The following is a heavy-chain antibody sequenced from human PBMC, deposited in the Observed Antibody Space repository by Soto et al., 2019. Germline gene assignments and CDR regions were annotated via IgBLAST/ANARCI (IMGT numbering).Heavy chain of an antibody. CDR2: ISYDGSNK. Sequence: QVPLVESGGGVVQPGRSLRLSCAASGFTFSSYAMHWVRQAPGKGLEWVAVISYDGSNKYYADSVKGRFTISRDNSKNTLYLQMNSLRAEDTAVYYCARSGGYGEPYWYFDLWGRGTLVTVSS. CDR1: GFTFSSYA. J-gene: IGHJ2*01. D-gene: IGHD4-17*01. CDR3: ARSGGYGEPYWYFDL. V-gene: IGHV3-30-3*01.